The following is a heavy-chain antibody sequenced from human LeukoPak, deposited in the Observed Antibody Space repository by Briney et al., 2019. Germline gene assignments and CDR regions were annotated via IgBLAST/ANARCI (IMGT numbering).Heavy chain of an antibody. CDR3: AIVLYDSSGYYYEEGFAFDI. CDR2: IYPGDSDT. D-gene: IGHD3-22*01. V-gene: IGHV5-51*01. J-gene: IGHJ3*02. CDR1: GYSFTSYW. Sequence: GESLKISCKGSGYSFTSYWIGWVRQMPGKGLEWMGIIYPGDSDTRYSPSFQGQVTISADKSISTAYLQWSSLKASDTAMYYCAIVLYDSSGYYYEEGFAFDIWGQGTMVTVSS.